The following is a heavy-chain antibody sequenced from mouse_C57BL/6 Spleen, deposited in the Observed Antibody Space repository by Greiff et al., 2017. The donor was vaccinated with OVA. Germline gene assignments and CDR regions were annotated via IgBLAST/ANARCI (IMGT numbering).Heavy chain of an antibody. CDR2: IYPGDGDT. V-gene: IGHV1-80*01. Sequence: VKLQESGAELVKPGASVKISCKASGYAFSSYWMNWVKQRPGQGLEWIGQIYPGDGDTKYNGKFKGKATLTADKSSSTAYMQLSSLTTEDSAVDVCARWAFMNYAMDYWGQGTSVTVSS. D-gene: IGHD1-1*01. CDR3: ARWAFMNYAMDY. J-gene: IGHJ4*01. CDR1: GYAFSSYW.